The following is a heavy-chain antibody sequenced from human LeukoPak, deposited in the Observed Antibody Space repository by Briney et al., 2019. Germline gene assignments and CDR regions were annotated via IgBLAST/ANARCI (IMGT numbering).Heavy chain of an antibody. Sequence: GGSLRLSCAASGFTFSSYAMHWVRQAPGKGLEWVAVISYDGSNKYYADSVKGRFTISRDNSKNTLYLQMNSLGAEDTAVYYCARHHYGSGSDDAFGIWGQGTMVTVSS. CDR3: ARHHYGSGSDDAFGI. V-gene: IGHV3-30*04. D-gene: IGHD3-10*01. CDR2: ISYDGSNK. J-gene: IGHJ3*02. CDR1: GFTFSSYA.